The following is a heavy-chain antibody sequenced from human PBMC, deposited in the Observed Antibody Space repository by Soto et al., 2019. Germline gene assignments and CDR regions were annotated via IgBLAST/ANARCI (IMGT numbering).Heavy chain of an antibody. J-gene: IGHJ4*02. V-gene: IGHV3-23*01. D-gene: IGHD1-1*01. CDR2: ISGSGGTA. Sequence: EVQLLESGGGSVQPWGSLRLSCAASGFTFSSYAMHWVRRPPGKGLEWVSSISGSGGTAYYADSVKGRFSISRDSLVNTLYLQMNGLRAEDTAVYYCAKGRGQNWNFDYWGQGTLVTVSP. CDR1: GFTFSSYA. CDR3: AKGRGQNWNFDY.